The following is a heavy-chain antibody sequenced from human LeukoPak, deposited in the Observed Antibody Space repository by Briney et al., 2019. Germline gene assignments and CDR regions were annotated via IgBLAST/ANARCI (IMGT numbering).Heavy chain of an antibody. CDR3: ARGSTTVTTKDWFDP. J-gene: IGHJ5*02. Sequence: GGSLRLSCAASGFTFSSYWMHWVRQVPGKGLVWVARINTYGTSTTYGDSVEGRFTISRDNAKITLDLEMNSLRDDDTAVYYCARGSTTVTTKDWFDPWGQGTQVTVSS. CDR2: INTYGTST. CDR1: GFTFSSYW. V-gene: IGHV3-74*03. D-gene: IGHD4-17*01.